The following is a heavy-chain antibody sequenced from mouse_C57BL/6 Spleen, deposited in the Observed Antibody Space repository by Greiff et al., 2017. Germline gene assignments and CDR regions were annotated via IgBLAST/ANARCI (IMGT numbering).Heavy chain of an antibody. V-gene: IGHV1-52*01. Sequence: VQLQQPGAELVRPGSSVKLSCKASGYTFTSYWMHWVKQRPIQGLEWIGNIDPSDSETHYNQKFKDKATLTVDKSSSTAYMQLSSLTSEDSAVYYCARYGSSSGYAMDYWGQGTSVTVSS. D-gene: IGHD1-1*01. CDR1: GYTFTSYW. CDR2: IDPSDSET. J-gene: IGHJ4*01. CDR3: ARYGSSSGYAMDY.